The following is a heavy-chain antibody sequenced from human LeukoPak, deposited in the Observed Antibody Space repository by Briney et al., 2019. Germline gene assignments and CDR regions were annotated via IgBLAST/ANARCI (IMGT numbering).Heavy chain of an antibody. CDR3: ARDLGWSGIDY. D-gene: IGHD3-3*01. CDR2: IYYSGST. Sequence: PSETLSLTCTVSGGSISSYYWSWIRQPPGKGLEWIGYIYYSGSTNYNPSLKSRVTISVDTSKNQFSLKLSSVTAADTAVYYCARDLGWSGIDYWGQGTLVTVSS. V-gene: IGHV4-59*01. CDR1: GGSISSYY. J-gene: IGHJ4*02.